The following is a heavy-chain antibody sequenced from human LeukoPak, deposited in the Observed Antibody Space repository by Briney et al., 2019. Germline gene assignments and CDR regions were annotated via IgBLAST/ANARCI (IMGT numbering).Heavy chain of an antibody. J-gene: IGHJ6*03. CDR2: INHSGSA. V-gene: IGHV4-34*01. Sequence: SETLSLTCAVYGGSFSGYYWSWIRQPPGKGLEWIGEINHSGSANYNPSLKSRVTISGDTSKNQFSLKLSSVTAADTAVYFCARVGYSYVINDWSRTGLGAYPTKYYYHMDVWGKGTTVAVSS. D-gene: IGHD5-18*01. CDR3: ARVGYSYVINDWSRTGLGAYPTKYYYHMDV. CDR1: GGSFSGYY.